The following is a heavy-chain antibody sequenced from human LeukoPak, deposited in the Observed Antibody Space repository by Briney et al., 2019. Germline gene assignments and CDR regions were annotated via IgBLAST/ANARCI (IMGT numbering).Heavy chain of an antibody. CDR1: GGSISSYY. V-gene: IGHV4-59*01. J-gene: IGHJ6*03. CDR3: ARAAYYYMDV. Sequence: PSETLSLTCTVSGGSISSYYWSWIRQPPGKGLEWIGYMYYSGSTNYNPSLKSRVTISVDTSKNQFSLKLSSVTAADTAVYYCARAAYYYMDVWGKGTTVTVSS. CDR2: MYYSGST.